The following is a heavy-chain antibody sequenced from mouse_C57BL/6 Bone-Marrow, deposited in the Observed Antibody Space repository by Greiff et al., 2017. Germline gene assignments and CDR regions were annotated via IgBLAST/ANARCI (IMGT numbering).Heavy chain of an antibody. Sequence: EVQLVESGGDLVKPGGSLKLSCAASGFTFSSYGMSWVRQTPDKRLEWVATISSGGSYTYYPDRVKGRFTISRDNAKNTLYLQMSSLKSEDTAMYYCARDYYGSSPCYWYFDVWGTGTTVTVSS. CDR1: GFTFSSYG. CDR2: ISSGGSYT. J-gene: IGHJ1*03. D-gene: IGHD1-1*01. V-gene: IGHV5-6*01. CDR3: ARDYYGSSPCYWYFDV.